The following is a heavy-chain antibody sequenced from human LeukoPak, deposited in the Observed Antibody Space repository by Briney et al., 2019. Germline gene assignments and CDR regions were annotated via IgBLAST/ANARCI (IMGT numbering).Heavy chain of an antibody. CDR1: GFTFSSYS. CDR3: ARARGYCSSTSCFGMGYGMDV. D-gene: IGHD2-2*01. V-gene: IGHV3-21*01. J-gene: IGHJ6*02. CDR2: ISSSSSYI. Sequence: GGSLRLSCAVSGFTFSSYSMNWVRQAPGKGLEWVSSISSSSSYIYYADSVKGRFTISRDNAKNSLYLQMNSLRAEDTAVYYCARARGYCSSTSCFGMGYGMDVWGQGTTVTVSS.